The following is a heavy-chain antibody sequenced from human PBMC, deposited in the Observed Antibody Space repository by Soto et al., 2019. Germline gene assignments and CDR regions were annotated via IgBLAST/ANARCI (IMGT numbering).Heavy chain of an antibody. V-gene: IGHV1-69*06. D-gene: IGHD6-13*01. CDR1: GGTFNNYV. J-gene: IGHJ4*02. CDR2: ILPIFATA. Sequence: QVQLVQSGAEVKKPGSSVKVSCKASGGTFNNYVVNWVRQAPGQGLEWMGGILPIFATANYAQKFQGRVTMTRDTSISTAYMELSRLRSDDTAVYYCARGLAAAGRPYFGYWGQGTLVTVSS. CDR3: ARGLAAAGRPYFGY.